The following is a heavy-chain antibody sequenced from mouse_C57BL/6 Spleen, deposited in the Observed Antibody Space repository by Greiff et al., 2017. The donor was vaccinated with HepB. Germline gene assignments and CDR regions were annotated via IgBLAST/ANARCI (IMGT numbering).Heavy chain of an antibody. V-gene: IGHV3-6*01. CDR3: ANYYGSPYY. J-gene: IGHJ4*01. CDR1: GYSITSGYY. D-gene: IGHD1-1*01. Sequence: EVQLQESGPGLVKPSQSLSLTCSVTGYSITSGYYWYLNRQCPGNKLEWMGYISYDGSNNYNPSLKNRITITHDTSKNQLFLKLNSVTTEDTATYYCANYYGSPYYWGQGTSVTVSS. CDR2: ISYDGSN.